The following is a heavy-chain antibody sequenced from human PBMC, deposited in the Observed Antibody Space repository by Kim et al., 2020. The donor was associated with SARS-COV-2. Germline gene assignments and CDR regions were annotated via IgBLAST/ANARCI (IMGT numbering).Heavy chain of an antibody. D-gene: IGHD6-13*01. J-gene: IGHJ5*02. V-gene: IGHV3-74*01. CDR2: IKGDGSDT. CDR1: GFTFSSYW. Sequence: GGSLRLSCEASGFTFSSYWMNWVRQGPGKGLVWVSRIKGDGSDTHYADSVKGRFTISRDNDKKTLHLQLNSLGVEDTAIYYCARGSFQQGFDPWGEGTLVTGSS. CDR3: ARGSFQQGFDP.